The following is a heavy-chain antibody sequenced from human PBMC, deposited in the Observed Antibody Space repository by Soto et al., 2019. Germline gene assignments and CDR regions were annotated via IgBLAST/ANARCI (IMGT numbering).Heavy chain of an antibody. Sequence: AGGSLRLSCAASGFTFSSYAMSWVRQAPGKGLEWVSAISGSGGSTYYADSVRGRFTISRDNSKNTLYLQMNSLRAEDTAVYYCAKAPFAFGTYGPWVYFDYWGQGTLVTVSS. D-gene: IGHD3-10*01. CDR3: AKAPFAFGTYGPWVYFDY. V-gene: IGHV3-23*01. CDR1: GFTFSSYA. CDR2: ISGSGGST. J-gene: IGHJ4*02.